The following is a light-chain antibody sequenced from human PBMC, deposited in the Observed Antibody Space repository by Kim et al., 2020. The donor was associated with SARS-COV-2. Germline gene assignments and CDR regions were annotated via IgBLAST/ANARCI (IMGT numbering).Light chain of an antibody. V-gene: IGLV2-14*04. CDR1: SSGIVGYNY. CDR2: DVS. Sequence: TTSCTGTSSGIVGYNYVSWCQQHPGKDPQVIMSDVSERPSGVSNRFSGSKSGDTASLTISRLQPEDEADYYCTSFTGSGTWVFGGGTQLTVL. J-gene: IGLJ3*02. CDR3: TSFTGSGTWV.